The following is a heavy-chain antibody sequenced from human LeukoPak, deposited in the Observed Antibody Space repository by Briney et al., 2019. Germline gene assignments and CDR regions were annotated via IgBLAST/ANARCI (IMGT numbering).Heavy chain of an antibody. D-gene: IGHD6-13*01. CDR2: INPSGGST. J-gene: IGHJ6*03. V-gene: IGHV1-46*01. CDR1: GYTFTSYY. CDR3: AREYSSSWYGGRRDYHYYYMDV. Sequence: GASVKVSCKASGYTFTSYYMHWVRQAPGQGLEWMGIINPSGGSTSYAQKFQGRVTMTRDMSTSTVYMELSSLRSEDTAVYYCAREYSSSWYGGRRDYHYYYMDVWGKGTTVTVSS.